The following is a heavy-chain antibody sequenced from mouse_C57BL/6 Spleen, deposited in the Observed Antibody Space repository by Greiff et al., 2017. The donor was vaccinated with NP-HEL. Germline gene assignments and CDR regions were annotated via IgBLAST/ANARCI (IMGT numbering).Heavy chain of an antibody. J-gene: IGHJ3*01. Sequence: VQLKESGPGMVKPSQSLSLTCTVTGYSITSGYDWHWIRHFPGNKLEWMGYISYSGSTNYNPSLKSRISITHDTSKNHFFLKLNSVTTEDTATYYCARDRGSSGLWDWGQGTLVTVSA. CDR1: GYSITSGYD. V-gene: IGHV3-1*01. D-gene: IGHD3-2*02. CDR3: ARDRGSSGLWD. CDR2: ISYSGST.